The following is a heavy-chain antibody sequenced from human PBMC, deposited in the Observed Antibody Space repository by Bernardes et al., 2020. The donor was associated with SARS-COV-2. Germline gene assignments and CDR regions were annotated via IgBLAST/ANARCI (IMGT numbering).Heavy chain of an antibody. Sequence: SETLSLTCAVYGGSFSGYYWSWIRQPPGKGLEWIGEINHSGSTNYNPSLKIRVTISVDTSKNQFSLKLSSVTAADTAVYYCARDAVFRSYYYYYYGMDVWGQGTTVTVSS. D-gene: IGHD3-10*01. V-gene: IGHV4-34*01. J-gene: IGHJ6*02. CDR2: INHSGST. CDR3: ARDAVFRSYYYYYYGMDV. CDR1: GGSFSGYY.